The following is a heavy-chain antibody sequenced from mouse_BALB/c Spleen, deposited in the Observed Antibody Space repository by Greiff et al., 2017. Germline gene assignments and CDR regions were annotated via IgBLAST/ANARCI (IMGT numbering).Heavy chain of an antibody. CDR2: ISNGGGST. J-gene: IGHJ3*01. D-gene: IGHD1-1*01. CDR3: AKRREIIPFAY. CDR1: GFTFSSYT. V-gene: IGHV5-12-2*01. Sequence: EVQGVESGGGLVQPGGSLKLSCAASGFTFSSYTMSWVRQTPEKRLEWVAYISNGGGSTYYPDTVKGRFTISRDNAKNTLYLQMSSLKSEDTAMYYCAKRREIIPFAYWGQGTLVTVSA.